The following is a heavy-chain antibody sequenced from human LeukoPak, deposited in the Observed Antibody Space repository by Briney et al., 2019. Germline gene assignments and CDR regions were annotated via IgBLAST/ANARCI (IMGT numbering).Heavy chain of an antibody. D-gene: IGHD7-27*01. Sequence: SGTLSLTCAVSGDSISSSSWWNWVRQPPGKGLDWIGEIQHGGDTNYNPSLKSRVTISVDKSKNQFSLSLSSVTAADTATYYCARDREFTRNWAFDYWGQGTLVSVSS. CDR2: IQHGGDT. V-gene: IGHV4-4*02. CDR3: ARDREFTRNWAFDY. CDR1: GDSISSSSW. J-gene: IGHJ4*02.